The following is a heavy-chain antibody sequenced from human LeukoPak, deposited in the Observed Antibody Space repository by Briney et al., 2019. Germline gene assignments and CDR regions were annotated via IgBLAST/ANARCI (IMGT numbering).Heavy chain of an antibody. CDR3: ASNSRAARQFDY. Sequence: GGSLRLSCAASGFTFSNAWMSWVRQAPGKGLEWVSIIYSGGGTYYTDSVKGRFTISRDNSKNTLYLQVNSLRAEDTAMYYCASNSRAARQFDYWGQGTLVTVSS. D-gene: IGHD6-6*01. J-gene: IGHJ4*02. CDR1: GFTFSNAW. V-gene: IGHV3-66*01. CDR2: IYSGGGT.